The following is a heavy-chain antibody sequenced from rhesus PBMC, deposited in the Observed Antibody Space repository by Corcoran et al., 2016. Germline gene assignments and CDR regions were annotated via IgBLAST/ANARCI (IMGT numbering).Heavy chain of an antibody. Sequence: QVQLQESGPGLVKPSETLSLTCAVSGYSISSGYGWSWIRQPPGKELEWIGYIGGSSGSTNYNPCLKSRVTISKDTSKSQFSLKLSSVTAADTAVYYCAGRIVGATLDYWGQGVLVTVSS. J-gene: IGHJ4*01. CDR2: IGGSSGST. CDR3: AGRIVGATLDY. D-gene: IGHD1-44*02. V-gene: IGHV4-127*01. CDR1: GYSISSGYG.